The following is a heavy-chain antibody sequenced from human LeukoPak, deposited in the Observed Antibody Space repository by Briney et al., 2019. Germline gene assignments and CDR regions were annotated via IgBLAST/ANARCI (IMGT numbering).Heavy chain of an antibody. CDR2: INNDGSST. Sequence: GGSLRLSCAASGFTFSSYWMHWVRQAPGKGLVWVSHINNDGSSTSYADSVKGRFTISRDNAKNTLYLQMNSLRTEDTAVYYCARDRLHYDSLTGYPADWGQGTLVTVS. CDR1: GFTFSSYW. D-gene: IGHD3-9*01. V-gene: IGHV3-74*01. J-gene: IGHJ4*02. CDR3: ARDRLHYDSLTGYPAD.